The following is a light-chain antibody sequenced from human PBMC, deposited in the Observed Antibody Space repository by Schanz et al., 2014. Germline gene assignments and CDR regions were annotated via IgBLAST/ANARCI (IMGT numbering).Light chain of an antibody. V-gene: IGLV1-40*01. Sequence: QSVLTQPPSVSGAPGQRVTISCTGSSSNIGARYDVHWYQQLPGTAPRLLIYGNTNRPSGVPDRFSGSKSGTSASLAITGLQAEDEADYYCQSYDSSLNGLYDFGTGTKLTVL. CDR2: GNT. CDR1: SSNIGARYD. CDR3: QSYDSSLNGLYD. J-gene: IGLJ1*01.